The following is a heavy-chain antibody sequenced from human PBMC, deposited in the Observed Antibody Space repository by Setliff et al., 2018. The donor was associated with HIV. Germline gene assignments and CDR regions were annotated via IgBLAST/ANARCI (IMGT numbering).Heavy chain of an antibody. J-gene: IGHJ3*01. D-gene: IGHD6-6*01. V-gene: IGHV1-2*06. CDR2: ISPNNGAA. Sequence: GASVKVSCKAIGYMILGYKMNWVRQAPGQGLGWIGRISPNNGAAEYAPKFQGRVSMTLDTSISTAYLEIPRLTSDDAAVYFCARPRVFDSFDVWGQGTKVT. CDR3: ARPRVFDSFDV. CDR1: GYMILGYK.